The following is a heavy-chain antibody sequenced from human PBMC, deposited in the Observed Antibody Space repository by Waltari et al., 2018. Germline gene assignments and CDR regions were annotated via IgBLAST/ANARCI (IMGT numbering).Heavy chain of an antibody. J-gene: IGHJ3*02. CDR1: GFSFSTYN. CDR2: TSSTSIDI. V-gene: IGHV3-21*01. Sequence: EVQLVESGGGLVKPGGSLRLSCAASGFSFSTYNMNWVRQAPGRGLAGVSSTSSTSIDINYADAVKGRFTIARDNAKNSLYLQMNSLRAEDTAVYYCARGGLTTQRRDVFDIWGQGTMVTVSS. CDR3: ARGGLTTQRRDVFDI. D-gene: IGHD4-4*01.